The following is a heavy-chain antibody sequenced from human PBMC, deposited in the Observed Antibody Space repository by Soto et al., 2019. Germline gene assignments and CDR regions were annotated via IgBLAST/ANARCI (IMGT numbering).Heavy chain of an antibody. V-gene: IGHV3-11*01. Sequence: PGGSLRLSCAASGFTFSDYYMSWIRQAPGKGLEWVSYISSSGSTIYYADSVKGRFTISRDNAKNSLYLQMNSLRAEDTAVYYCARDHGHCSSTSCYLYDYYYGMDVWGQGTTVTVSS. CDR3: ARDHGHCSSTSCYLYDYYYGMDV. J-gene: IGHJ6*02. CDR2: ISSSGSTI. CDR1: GFTFSDYY. D-gene: IGHD2-2*01.